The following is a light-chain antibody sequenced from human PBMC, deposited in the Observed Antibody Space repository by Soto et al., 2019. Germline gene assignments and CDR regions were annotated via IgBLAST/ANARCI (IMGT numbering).Light chain of an antibody. CDR2: WAS. CDR1: QSVLYSSNNKNY. CDR3: QQYDSTPPMYT. J-gene: IGKJ2*01. Sequence: DIVMTQSPDSLAVSLGERATINCKSSQSVLYSSNNKNYLAWYQQKPGQPPKLLIYWASTRESGVPDRFSGSGSGTDFTLTISSLQAEDEAVYYCQQYDSTPPMYTFGQGTKLEIK. V-gene: IGKV4-1*01.